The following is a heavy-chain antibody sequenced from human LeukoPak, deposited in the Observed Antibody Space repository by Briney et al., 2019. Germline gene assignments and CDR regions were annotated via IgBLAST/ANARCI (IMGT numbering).Heavy chain of an antibody. Sequence: SQTLSLTCTVSGGSISSGSYYWSWIRQPAGKGLEWIGRIYTSGSTNYNPSLKSRVTISVDTSKNQFSLKLSSVTAADTAVYYCARDRGYYGSGSYYPGYYYYYYMDVWGKGTTVTISS. CDR3: ARDRGYYGSGSYYPGYYYYYYMDV. V-gene: IGHV4-61*02. CDR1: GGSISSGSYY. D-gene: IGHD3-10*01. J-gene: IGHJ6*03. CDR2: IYTSGST.